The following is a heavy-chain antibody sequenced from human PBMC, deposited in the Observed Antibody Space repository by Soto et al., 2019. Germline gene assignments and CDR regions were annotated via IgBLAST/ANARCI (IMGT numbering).Heavy chain of an antibody. J-gene: IGHJ4*02. D-gene: IGHD6-13*01. CDR3: ARASGHSSSWYFDY. Sequence: PSETLSLTCAVSGGSISSGGYSWSWIRQPPGKGLEWIGYIYHSGSTYYNPSLKSRVTISVDRSKNQFSLKLSSVTAADTAVYYRARASGHSSSWYFDYWGQGTLVTVSS. CDR1: GGSISSGGYS. V-gene: IGHV4-30-2*01. CDR2: IYHSGST.